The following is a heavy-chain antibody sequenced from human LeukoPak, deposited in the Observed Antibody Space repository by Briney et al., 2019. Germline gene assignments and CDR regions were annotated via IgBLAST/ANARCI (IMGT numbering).Heavy chain of an antibody. CDR1: GFTFSSYA. V-gene: IGHV3-23*01. CDR2: ISGPGDYT. J-gene: IGHJ1*01. CDR3: AKSGTPGPINMVRYFQD. Sequence: PGGSLRLSCAASGFTFSSYAMSWVRQAPGKGLEWVSGISGPGDYTYHADFVRGRLTISRDNSKSTLYMEINSLRAEDTAVYYCAKSGTPGPINMVRYFQDWGQGTPVTVSS. D-gene: IGHD3-10*01.